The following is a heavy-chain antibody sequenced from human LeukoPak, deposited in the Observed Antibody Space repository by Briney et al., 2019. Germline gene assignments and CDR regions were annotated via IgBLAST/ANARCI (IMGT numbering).Heavy chain of an antibody. CDR1: GYTFTGYY. CDR3: ARAPKSLTGGPNWFDP. V-gene: IGHV1-2*04. J-gene: IGHJ5*02. Sequence: ASVKVSCKASGYTFTGYYMHWVRQAPGQGLEWMGWINPNSGGTNYAQKFQGWVTMTRDTSISTAYMELSRLRSDDTAVYYCARAPKSLTGGPNWFDPWAREPWSPSPQ. D-gene: IGHD7-27*01. CDR2: INPNSGGT.